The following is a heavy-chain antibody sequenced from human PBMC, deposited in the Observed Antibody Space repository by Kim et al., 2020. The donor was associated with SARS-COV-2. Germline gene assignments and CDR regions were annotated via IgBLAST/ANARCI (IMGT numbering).Heavy chain of an antibody. J-gene: IGHJ4*02. D-gene: IGHD2-21*01. CDR2: IYYSGST. V-gene: IGHV4-59*01. CDR1: GGSISSYY. CDR3: ARGGLYGGFSSDY. Sequence: ETLSLTCTVSGGSISSYYWSWIRQPPGKGLEWIGYIYYSGSTNYNPSLKSRVTISVDTSKNQFSLKLSSVTAADTAVYYCARGGLYGGFSSDYWGQGTLVTVSS.